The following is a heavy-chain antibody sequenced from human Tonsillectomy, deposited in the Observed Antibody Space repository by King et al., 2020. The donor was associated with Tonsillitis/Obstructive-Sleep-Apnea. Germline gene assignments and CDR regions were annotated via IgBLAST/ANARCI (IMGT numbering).Heavy chain of an antibody. CDR2: IKSKSDGGTT. V-gene: IGHV3-15*01. D-gene: IGHD3-9*01. Sequence: VQLVESGGGLVKPGGSLRLSCTASGFTFSNAWLSWVRQAPGKGLEWVGRIKSKSDGGTTDYAAPVKGRFTISRDDSKKTLYLQMNSLKTEDTAVYYCTPSPRPVLRYFDWLLTYWGQGTLVTVSS. CDR1: GFTFSNAW. J-gene: IGHJ4*02. CDR3: TPSPRPVLRYFDWLLTY.